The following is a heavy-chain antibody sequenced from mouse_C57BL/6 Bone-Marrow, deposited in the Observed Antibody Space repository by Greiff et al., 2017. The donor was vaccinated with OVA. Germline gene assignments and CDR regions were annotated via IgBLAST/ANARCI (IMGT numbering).Heavy chain of an antibody. V-gene: IGHV2-5*01. CDR2: IWRGGSA. J-gene: IGHJ4*01. CDR1: GFSLTSYG. Sequence: VKVVESGPGLVQPSQSLSITCTVSGFSLTSYGVHWVRQSPGKGLEWLGVIWRGGSADYNAAFMSRLSITKDNSKSQVCFKMNSLQADDTAIYYCAKMGYYAMDYWGQGTSVTVSS. CDR3: AKMGYYAMDY.